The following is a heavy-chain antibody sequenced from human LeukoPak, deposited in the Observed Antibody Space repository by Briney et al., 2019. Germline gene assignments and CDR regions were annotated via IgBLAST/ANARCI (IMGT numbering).Heavy chain of an antibody. CDR2: ISGSGGST. J-gene: IGHJ4*02. V-gene: IGHV3-23*01. CDR3: AKLMGVCY. Sequence: GGSLRLSCAASGLTFSNAWMSWVRQAPGKGLEWVSAISGSGGSTYYADSVKGRFTISRDNSKNTLYLQMNSLRAEDTAVYYCAKLMGVCYWGQGTLVTVSS. CDR1: GLTFSNAW. D-gene: IGHD1-26*01.